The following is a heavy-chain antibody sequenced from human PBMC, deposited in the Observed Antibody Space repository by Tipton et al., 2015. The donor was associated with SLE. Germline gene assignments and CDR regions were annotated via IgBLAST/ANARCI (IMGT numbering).Heavy chain of an antibody. J-gene: IGHJ4*02. CDR2: VYYSGTT. D-gene: IGHD4-23*01. CDR3: ARAPGGSNGFLDY. V-gene: IGHV4-39*07. Sequence: TLSLTCSVSGGSISTSSSSWGWIRQPPGKGLEWIGNVYYSGTTNYNPSLKSRVTLSVDTSESQFSLRLTSVTAADTAVYYCARAPGGSNGFLDYWGQGTLVTVST. CDR1: GGSISTSSSS.